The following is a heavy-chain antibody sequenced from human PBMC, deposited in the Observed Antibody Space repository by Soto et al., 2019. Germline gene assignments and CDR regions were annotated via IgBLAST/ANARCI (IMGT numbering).Heavy chain of an antibody. Sequence: GESLKISCKGSGYSFTDYWISWVRQMPGKGLEWMGRIDPSDSYTKYSPSFQAHVSVSCDKSTSTAYLQWRSLKASDTGMYYCARHQADDYGSGSYDYWGQGTKGTVSS. CDR2: IDPSDSYT. D-gene: IGHD3-10*01. J-gene: IGHJ4*02. CDR3: ARHQADDYGSGSYDY. CDR1: GYSFTDYW. V-gene: IGHV5-10-1*01.